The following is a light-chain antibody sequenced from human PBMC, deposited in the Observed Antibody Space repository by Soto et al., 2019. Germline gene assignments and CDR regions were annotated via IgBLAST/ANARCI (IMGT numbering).Light chain of an antibody. Sequence: EIVLTQSPGTLSLSPGERATLSCRASQSVSSSYLAWYQQKPGQAPRLLIYGASSRDTGIPDRFSGSGSGTDFTLTISRLEPEDTAVYYCQQYGSSPLTFGQGTQVEIK. V-gene: IGKV3-20*01. CDR3: QQYGSSPLT. CDR1: QSVSSSY. J-gene: IGKJ1*01. CDR2: GAS.